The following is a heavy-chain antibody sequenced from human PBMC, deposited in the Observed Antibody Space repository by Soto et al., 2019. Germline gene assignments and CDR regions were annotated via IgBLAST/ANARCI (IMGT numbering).Heavy chain of an antibody. V-gene: IGHV3-7*01. CDR1: GFTFSSYW. CDR3: ATDSTLNSSAYYFDS. Sequence: EVQLVESGGGLVQPGGSLRLSCAASGFTFSSYWMSWVRQAPGKGLEWVANIKQDGSEKYYVDSVNGRFTISRDNAKNSLYLQMNSLRAEDTAVYYCATDSTLNSSAYYFDSWGQGTLVTVSS. CDR2: IKQDGSEK. J-gene: IGHJ4*02. D-gene: IGHD6-6*01.